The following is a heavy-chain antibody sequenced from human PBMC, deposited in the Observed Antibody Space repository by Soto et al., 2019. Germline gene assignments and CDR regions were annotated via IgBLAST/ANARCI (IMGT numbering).Heavy chain of an antibody. V-gene: IGHV4-59*08. Sequence: QVQLQESGPGLVKPSETLSLTCTVSGGSISSYYWTWIRQPPGKGLEWIGFMYNSGSTHYNPSLKRRVTISLDTSKNQFSLNLRSVTAADTAVYYCASMGYHYGSGSYPLDYWGQGTLVTVSS. CDR1: GGSISSYY. D-gene: IGHD3-10*01. J-gene: IGHJ4*02. CDR2: MYNSGST. CDR3: ASMGYHYGSGSYPLDY.